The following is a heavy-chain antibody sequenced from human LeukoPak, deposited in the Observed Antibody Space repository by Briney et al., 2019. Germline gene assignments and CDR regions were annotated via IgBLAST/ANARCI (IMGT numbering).Heavy chain of an antibody. D-gene: IGHD6-13*01. CDR1: GGSISSYY. CDR2: IYYSGST. CDR3: AKRGYSSSWYDDWFDP. Sequence: SETLSLTCTVSGGSISSYYWSWIRQPPGKGLEWIGYIYYSGSTNYNPSLKSRVTISVDTSKNQFSLKLSSVTAADTAVYYCAKRGYSSSWYDDWFDPWGQRTLVTVSS. V-gene: IGHV4-59*01. J-gene: IGHJ5*02.